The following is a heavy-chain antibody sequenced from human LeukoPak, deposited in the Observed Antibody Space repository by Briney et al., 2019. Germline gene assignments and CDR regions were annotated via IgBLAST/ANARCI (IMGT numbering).Heavy chain of an antibody. CDR1: GFTVSSNY. V-gene: IGHV3-66*01. Sequence: GGSLRLSCAASGFTVSSNYMSWVRQAPGKGLEWVSVIYSGGSTYYADSVKGRFTISRDNSKNTLYLQMSSLRAEDTAVYYCTTVLSSNRYNLCDDWGQVTPVTVSS. CDR3: TTVLSSNRYNLCDD. CDR2: IYSGGST. J-gene: IGHJ4*02. D-gene: IGHD6-13*01.